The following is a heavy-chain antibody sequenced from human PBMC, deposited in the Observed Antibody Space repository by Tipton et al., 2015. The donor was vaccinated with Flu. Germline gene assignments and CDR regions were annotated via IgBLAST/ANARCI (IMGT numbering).Heavy chain of an antibody. V-gene: IGHV3-23*01. CDR1: GFTFTNYA. CDR3: AKDRSNVGSYSFDF. CDR2: ISGSGGNT. Sequence: SLRLSCAASGFTFTNYAMNWVRQAPGKGLEWISDISGSGGNTHYADSVKGRFTISRDSSQNTLYLQMNSLRAEDTAVYYCAKDRSNVGSYSFDFWGQGTLVTVSS. D-gene: IGHD2-15*01. J-gene: IGHJ4*02.